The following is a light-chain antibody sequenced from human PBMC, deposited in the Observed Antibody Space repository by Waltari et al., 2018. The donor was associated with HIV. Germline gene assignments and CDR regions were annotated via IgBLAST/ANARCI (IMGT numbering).Light chain of an antibody. CDR1: SSDVGSYNV. CDR2: EVS. Sequence: QSALTQPASGSGSPGQSIPISCTGTSSDVGSYNVAPWYHQHPGKAPKLMIYEVSKRPSGVSNRFSGSKSGNTASLTISGLQAEDEADYHCCSYAGSSTYVVFGGGTKLTVL. V-gene: IGLV2-23*02. CDR3: CSYAGSSTYVV. J-gene: IGLJ2*01.